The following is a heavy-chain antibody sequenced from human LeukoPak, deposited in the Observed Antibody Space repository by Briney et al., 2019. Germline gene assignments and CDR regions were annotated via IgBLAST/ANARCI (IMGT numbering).Heavy chain of an antibody. CDR1: GGSISSYY. CDR2: IYYSGST. D-gene: IGHD2-15*01. J-gene: IGHJ3*02. V-gene: IGHV4-59*01. Sequence: PSETLSLTCTVSGGSISSYYWSWIRRPPGKGLEWIGYIYYSGSTNYNPSLKSRVTISVDTSKNQFSLKLSSVTAADTAVYYCARDRDYCSGGSCYSGPFDIWGQGTMVTVSS. CDR3: ARDRDYCSGGSCYSGPFDI.